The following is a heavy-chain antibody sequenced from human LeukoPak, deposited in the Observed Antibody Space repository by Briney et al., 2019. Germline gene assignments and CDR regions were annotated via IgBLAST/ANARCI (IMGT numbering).Heavy chain of an antibody. J-gene: IGHJ3*02. V-gene: IGHV1-69*04. D-gene: IGHD3-10*01. CDR1: GYTFTSYD. Sequence: GASVKVSCKASGYTFTSYDINWVRQAPGQGLEWMGRIIPILGIANYAQKFQGRVTITADKSTSTAYMELSSLRSEDTAVYYCARDRYDKAPWAFDIWGQGTMVTVSS. CDR2: IIPILGIA. CDR3: ARDRYDKAPWAFDI.